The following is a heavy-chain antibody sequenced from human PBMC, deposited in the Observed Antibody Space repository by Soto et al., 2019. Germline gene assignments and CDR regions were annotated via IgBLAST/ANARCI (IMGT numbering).Heavy chain of an antibody. Sequence: PGGSLRLSCAASGFTFSSYAMSWVRQAPGKGLEWVSVISGSGGSTYHADSVKGRFTISRDNSKNTLYLQMNSLRAEDTAVYYCAKLGSSSGGSGYFDYWGQGTLVTVSS. D-gene: IGHD2-15*01. CDR3: AKLGSSSGGSGYFDY. V-gene: IGHV3-23*01. CDR1: GFTFSSYA. CDR2: ISGSGGST. J-gene: IGHJ4*02.